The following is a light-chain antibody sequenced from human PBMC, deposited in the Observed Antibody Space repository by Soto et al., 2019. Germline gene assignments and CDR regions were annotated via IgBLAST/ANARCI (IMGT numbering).Light chain of an antibody. J-gene: IGKJ3*01. CDR2: AAS. CDR1: QGISNH. Sequence: DIQMTQSPSSLSASVGDRLTITCRASQGISNHLAWYQQKPGKVPKLLIYAASTLQSGVPYRFSGSGSGTDFTLPISSLQPEDVATYDSPTYNSAPYLGPGNKVDIK. V-gene: IGKV1-27*01. CDR3: PTYNSAPY.